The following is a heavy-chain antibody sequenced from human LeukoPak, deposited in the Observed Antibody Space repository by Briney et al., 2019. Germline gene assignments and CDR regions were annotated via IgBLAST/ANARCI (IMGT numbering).Heavy chain of an antibody. CDR1: GGSISSNSYY. V-gene: IGHV4-39*01. D-gene: IGHD2-15*01. CDR2: IYYSGNT. Sequence: TSETLSLTCTVSGGSISSNSYYWGWIRQPPGKGLEWIGSIYYSGNTYYNPSLKSRVTISVDTSKNHFSLKLSSVTAADTAVYYCARLATRYCSGGSCGESYYYYYMDVWGKGTTVTVSS. CDR3: ARLATRYCSGGSCGESYYYYYMDV. J-gene: IGHJ6*03.